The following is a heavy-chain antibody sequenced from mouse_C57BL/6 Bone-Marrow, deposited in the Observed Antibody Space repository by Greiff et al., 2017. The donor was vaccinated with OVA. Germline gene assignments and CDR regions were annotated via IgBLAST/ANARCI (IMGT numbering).Heavy chain of an antibody. CDR3: AIDYYGIAMDY. CDR1: GYTFTSYD. J-gene: IGHJ4*01. CDR2: ISPRDGST. D-gene: IGHD1-1*01. Sequence: VQLQQSGPELVKPGASVKLSCKASGYTFTSYDINWVKQRPGPGLEWIGWISPRDGSTTYNEKFKGKATLTVDTSSSTAYMELHSLTSEDSAVYFCAIDYYGIAMDYWGQGTSVTVSS. V-gene: IGHV1-85*01.